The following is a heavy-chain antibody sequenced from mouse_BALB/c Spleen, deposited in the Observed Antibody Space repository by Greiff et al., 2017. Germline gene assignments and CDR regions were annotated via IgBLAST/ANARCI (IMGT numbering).Heavy chain of an antibody. D-gene: IGHD2-14*01. Sequence: EVQLQESGAELVKPGASVKLSCTASGFNIKDTYMHWVKQRPEQGLEWIGRIDPANGNTKYDPKFQGKATITADTSSNTAYLQLSSLTSEDTAVYYCVPYRYDRAWFAYWGQGTLVTVSA. CDR1: GFNIKDTY. V-gene: IGHV14-3*02. CDR3: VPYRYDRAWFAY. CDR2: IDPANGNT. J-gene: IGHJ3*01.